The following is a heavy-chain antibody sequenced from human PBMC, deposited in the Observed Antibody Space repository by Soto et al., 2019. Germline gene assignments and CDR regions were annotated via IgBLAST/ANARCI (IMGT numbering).Heavy chain of an antibody. Sequence: QVQLVQSGAEVKKPGASVKVSCKASGYTFTSYAIGWVRQAPGQGLEWMGWINAYNGNTNYAQKLQGRVTRTTDTATRTAYMELRSLRADDTAVYYGAREGPPEDYWGQGTLVTVSS. CDR3: AREGPPEDY. CDR2: INAYNGNT. V-gene: IGHV1-18*01. CDR1: GYTFTSYA. J-gene: IGHJ4*02.